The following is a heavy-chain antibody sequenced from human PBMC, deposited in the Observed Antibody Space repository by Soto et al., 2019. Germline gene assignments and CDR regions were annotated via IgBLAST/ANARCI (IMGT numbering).Heavy chain of an antibody. Sequence: SETLSLTCTVSGGSVSSGSYYWSWIRQPPGKGLEWIGYIYYSGSTNYNPSLKSRVTISVDTSKNQFSLKLSSVAAADTAVYYCARAYDILTGPQANWFDPWGQGTLVTVSS. CDR1: GGSVSSGSYY. CDR2: IYYSGST. V-gene: IGHV4-61*01. CDR3: ARAYDILTGPQANWFDP. J-gene: IGHJ5*02. D-gene: IGHD3-9*01.